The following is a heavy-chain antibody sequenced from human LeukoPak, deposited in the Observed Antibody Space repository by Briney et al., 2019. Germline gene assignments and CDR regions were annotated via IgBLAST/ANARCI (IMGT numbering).Heavy chain of an antibody. V-gene: IGHV3-53*01. Sequence: GGSLRLSCAASGFTVSSYYMNWVRQAPGKELEWVSVIYTGGGRYYADSVRGRFTISRDTSKNMVFLQMNSLRVEDTAVCYCARGIDYWGRGTLVTVSS. CDR3: ARGIDY. J-gene: IGHJ4*02. CDR1: GFTVSSYY. CDR2: IYTGGGR.